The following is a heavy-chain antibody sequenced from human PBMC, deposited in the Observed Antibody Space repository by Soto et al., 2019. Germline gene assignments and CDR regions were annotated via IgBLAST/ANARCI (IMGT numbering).Heavy chain of an antibody. Sequence: SETLSLTCTVSGGSISSYYWSWIRQPPGKGLEWIGYIYYSGSTNYNPSLKSRVTISVDTSKNQFSLKLSSVTAADTAVYYCARGMGHGYFDYWGQGTLVTV. D-gene: IGHD3-22*01. CDR3: ARGMGHGYFDY. J-gene: IGHJ4*02. V-gene: IGHV4-59*01. CDR1: GGSISSYY. CDR2: IYYSGST.